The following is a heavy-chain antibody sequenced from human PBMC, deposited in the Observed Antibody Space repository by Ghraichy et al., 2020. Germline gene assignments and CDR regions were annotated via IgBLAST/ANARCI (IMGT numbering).Heavy chain of an antibody. CDR1: GFTFSSYS. Sequence: GGSPRLSCAASGFTFSSYSMNWVRQAPGKGLEWVSSISSSSSYIYYADSVKGRFTISRDNAKNSLYLQMNSLRAEDTAVYYCASAAARRFYWGQGTLVTVSS. J-gene: IGHJ4*02. CDR3: ASAAARRFY. V-gene: IGHV3-21*01. D-gene: IGHD5-18*01. CDR2: ISSSSSYI.